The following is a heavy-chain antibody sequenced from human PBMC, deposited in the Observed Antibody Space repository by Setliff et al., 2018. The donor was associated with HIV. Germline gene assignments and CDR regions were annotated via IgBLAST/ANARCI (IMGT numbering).Heavy chain of an antibody. CDR1: GYPFTSYD. CDR2: ISPNSDNT. V-gene: IGHV1-8*01. J-gene: IGHJ4*02. CDR3: ASLEGLEKTRGEETDS. D-gene: IGHD3-3*01. Sequence: ASVKVSCKASGYPFTSYDINWMRQATGQGLEWMGWISPNSDNTGYAQKFQGRVTMTRNTSISTAYMELSSLTSEDTAIYYCASLEGLEKTRGEETDSWGQGTLVTVS.